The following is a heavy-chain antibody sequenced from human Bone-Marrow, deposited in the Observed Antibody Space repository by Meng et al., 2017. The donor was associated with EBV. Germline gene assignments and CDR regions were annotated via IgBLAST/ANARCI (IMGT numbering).Heavy chain of an antibody. CDR2: NSAYNGNT. CDR3: ARVGSFLEWLPQGGY. Sequence: HVQLVPSGAEVKNPGAPVKVSCKASGYTFTSYGISWVRQAPGQGLEWMGWNSAYNGNTNYAQKLQGRVTMTTDTSTSTAYMELRSLRSDDTAVYYCARVGSFLEWLPQGGYWGQGTLVTVSS. J-gene: IGHJ4*02. V-gene: IGHV1-18*01. CDR1: GYTFTSYG. D-gene: IGHD3-3*01.